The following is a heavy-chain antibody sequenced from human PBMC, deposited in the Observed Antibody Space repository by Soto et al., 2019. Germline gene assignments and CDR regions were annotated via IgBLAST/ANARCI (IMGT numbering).Heavy chain of an antibody. V-gene: IGHV3-30-3*01. D-gene: IGHD3-10*01. CDR1: GYTFSIYA. J-gene: IGHJ4*02. CDR3: ARPGGAHPGFDY. Sequence: CRRPTGASCGYTFSIYAMHCVCNALGKGLEWVAVTSYDGSNKYYADSVTGRFTICTENPPHTLFLQMKRVRAEDTVLYYCARPGGAHPGFDYWGQGTLVTVSS. CDR2: TSYDGSNK.